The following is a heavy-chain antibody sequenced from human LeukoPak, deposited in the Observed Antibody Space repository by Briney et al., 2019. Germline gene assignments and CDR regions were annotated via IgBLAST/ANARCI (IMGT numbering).Heavy chain of an antibody. CDR2: IYASGST. D-gene: IGHD3-3*01. CDR3: ASGGAYDFWSALLFDC. Sequence: MTSETLSLTCTVSGGSISSYYWSWIRQPPGKGLEWIGRIYASGSTNYNPSFKSRVTMSVDTSKNQFSLKLSSVAAADTAVYFCASGGAYDFWSALLFDCWGQGTLVTVSS. CDR1: GGSISSYY. V-gene: IGHV4-4*07. J-gene: IGHJ4*02.